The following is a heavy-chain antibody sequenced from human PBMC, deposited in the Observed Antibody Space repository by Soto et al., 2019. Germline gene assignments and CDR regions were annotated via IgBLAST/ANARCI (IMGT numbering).Heavy chain of an antibody. CDR3: ARALGIAARPGNY. J-gene: IGHJ4*02. CDR1: GFTFSSYG. CDR2: IWYDGSNK. D-gene: IGHD6-6*01. Sequence: PGGSLRLSCAASGFTFSSYGMHWVRQAPCKGLEWVAVIWYDGSNKYYADSVKGRFTISRDNSKNTLYLQMNSLRAEDTAVYYCARALGIAARPGNYWGQGTLVTVSS. V-gene: IGHV3-33*01.